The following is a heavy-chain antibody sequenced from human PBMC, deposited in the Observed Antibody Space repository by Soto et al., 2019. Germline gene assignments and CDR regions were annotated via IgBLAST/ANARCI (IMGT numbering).Heavy chain of an antibody. V-gene: IGHV4-4*07. CDR2: IHTTDST. Sequence: PSETLSLTCTVSGGSISSYYWSWIRQPAGKGMEWIGRIHTTDSTDYNPYLKSRVTMSIDTSNNQFSLKLSSLTAADTAVYYCARALSSAAGLYFDFWGQGTLVTVSS. J-gene: IGHJ4*02. CDR1: GGSISSYY. D-gene: IGHD6-13*01. CDR3: ARALSSAAGLYFDF.